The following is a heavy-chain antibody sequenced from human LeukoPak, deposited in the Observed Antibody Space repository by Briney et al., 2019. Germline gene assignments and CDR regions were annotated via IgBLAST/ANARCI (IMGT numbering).Heavy chain of an antibody. CDR2: IYHSGST. CDR1: GGSISSYY. V-gene: IGHV4-38-2*02. J-gene: IGHJ4*02. D-gene: IGHD2-15*01. CDR3: ARDRRYCSGGSCYHYFDY. Sequence: SETLSLTCTVSGGSISSYYWGWIRQPPGKGLEWIGSIYHSGSTYYNPSLKSRVTISVDTSKNQFSLKLSSVTAADTAVYYCARDRRYCSGGSCYHYFDYWGQGTLVTVSS.